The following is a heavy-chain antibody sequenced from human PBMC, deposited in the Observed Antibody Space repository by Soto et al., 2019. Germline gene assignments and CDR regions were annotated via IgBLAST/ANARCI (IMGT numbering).Heavy chain of an antibody. D-gene: IGHD3-22*01. V-gene: IGHV3-33*01. CDR3: ARAHTMMILDRFDP. Sequence: GGSLRLSCAASGFKFRNYAIHWVRQAPGKGLEWLAVIWFDGSKKYYADSVKGRFTISRDNSKNTVYLDMNGLTADDSGVFYCARAHTMMILDRFDPWGHGTLVTVSS. CDR2: IWFDGSKK. J-gene: IGHJ5*02. CDR1: GFKFRNYA.